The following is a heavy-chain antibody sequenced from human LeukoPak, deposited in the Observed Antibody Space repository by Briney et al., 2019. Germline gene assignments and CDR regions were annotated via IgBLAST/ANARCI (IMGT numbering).Heavy chain of an antibody. D-gene: IGHD5-18*01. CDR2: IYYSGST. J-gene: IGHJ4*02. CDR1: GGSISSSSYY. V-gene: IGHV4-39*01. CDR3: ARITRGYSYGLLPY. Sequence: PSETLSLTCTVSGGSISSSSYYWGWIRQPPGKGLEWIGSIYYSGSTYYKPSLKSRVTISVDTRKKQISLRLSSVTAADTAVYYCARITRGYSYGLLPYWGQGTLVTVSS.